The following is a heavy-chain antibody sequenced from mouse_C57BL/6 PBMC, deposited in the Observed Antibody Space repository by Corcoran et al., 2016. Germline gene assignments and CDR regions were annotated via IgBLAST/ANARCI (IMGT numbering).Heavy chain of an antibody. CDR1: GYAFSSYW. J-gene: IGHJ1*03. CDR2: IYPGDGDT. CDR3: ARSYGSSSNWYFDV. Sequence: QVQLQQSGAELVKPGASVKISCKASGYAFSSYWMNWVKQRPGKGLEWIGQIYPGDGDTNYNGKFKGKATLTADKSSSTAYMQLSSLTSEDSAVYFCARSYGSSSNWYFDVWGTGTTVTVSS. V-gene: IGHV1-80*01. D-gene: IGHD1-1*01.